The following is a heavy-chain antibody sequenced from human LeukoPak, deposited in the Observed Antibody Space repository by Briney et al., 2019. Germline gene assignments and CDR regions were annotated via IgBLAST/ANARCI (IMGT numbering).Heavy chain of an antibody. J-gene: IGHJ1*01. CDR2: ISWNSGSI. D-gene: IGHD4-17*01. CDR3: AKAGDLTGQYFQH. V-gene: IGHV3-9*01. Sequence: PGGSLRLSCAASGFTFSNYWMHWVRQAPGKGLEWVSGISWNSGSIGYADSVKGRFTISRDNAKNSLYLQMNSLRAEDTALYYCAKAGDLTGQYFQHWGQGTLVTVSS. CDR1: GFTFSNYW.